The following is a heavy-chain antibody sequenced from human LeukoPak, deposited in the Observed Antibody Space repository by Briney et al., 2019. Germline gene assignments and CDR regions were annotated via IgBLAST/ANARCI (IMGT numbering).Heavy chain of an antibody. CDR3: AKDGYSSSWSPARGFDP. D-gene: IGHD6-13*01. Sequence: GGSLRLSCAASGFTFSSYGMHWVRQAPGKGLEWVAVISYDGSNKYYAVSVKGRFTISRDNSKNTLYLQMNSLRAEDTAVYYCAKDGYSSSWSPARGFDPWGQGTLVTVSS. CDR2: ISYDGSNK. V-gene: IGHV3-30*18. CDR1: GFTFSSYG. J-gene: IGHJ5*02.